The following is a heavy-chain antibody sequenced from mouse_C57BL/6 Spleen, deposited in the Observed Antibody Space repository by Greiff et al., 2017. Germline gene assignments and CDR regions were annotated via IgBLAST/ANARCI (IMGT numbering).Heavy chain of an antibody. CDR2: INPSTGGT. CDR1: GYSFTGYY. J-gene: IGHJ4*01. V-gene: IGHV1-42*01. CDR3: ARSFYYYGSSPHYYAMDY. Sequence: VQLKESGPELVKPGASVKISCKASGYSFTGYYMNWVKQSPEKSLEWIGEINPSTGGTTYNQKFKAKATLTVAKSSSTAYMQLKSLTSEDSAVYYCARSFYYYGSSPHYYAMDYWGQGTSVTVSS. D-gene: IGHD1-1*01.